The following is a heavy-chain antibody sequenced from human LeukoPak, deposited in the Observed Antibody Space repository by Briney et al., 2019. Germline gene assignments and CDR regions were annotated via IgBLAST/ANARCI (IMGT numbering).Heavy chain of an antibody. CDR2: IYYSGST. CDR1: GGSISSYY. Sequence: PSETLSLTCTVSGGSISSYYWSWIRQPPGKGLEWIGYIYYSGSTNDNPSLKSRVTISVDTSKNQFSLKLSSVTAADTAVYYCARLEMATTREYYFDYWGQGTLVTVSS. D-gene: IGHD5-24*01. V-gene: IGHV4-59*08. J-gene: IGHJ4*02. CDR3: ARLEMATTREYYFDY.